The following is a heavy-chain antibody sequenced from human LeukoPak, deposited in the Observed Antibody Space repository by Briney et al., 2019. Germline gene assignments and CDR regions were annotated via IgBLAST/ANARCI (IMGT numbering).Heavy chain of an antibody. Sequence: GGSLRLSCAASGFTFSSYGMHWVRQAPGKGLEWVAVISYDGSNKYYADSVKGRFTISRDNSKNTLYLQMNSLRAEDTAVYYCAKGTTIFGVVPDDAFDIWGQGTMVTVSS. V-gene: IGHV3-30*18. D-gene: IGHD3-3*01. CDR1: GFTFSSYG. CDR2: ISYDGSNK. CDR3: AKGTTIFGVVPDDAFDI. J-gene: IGHJ3*02.